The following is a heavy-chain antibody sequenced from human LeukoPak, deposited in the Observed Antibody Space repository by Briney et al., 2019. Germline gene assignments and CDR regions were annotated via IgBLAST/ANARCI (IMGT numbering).Heavy chain of an antibody. CDR2: ISSSSSYI. Sequence: PGGSLRLSCAASGFTFSSYSMSWVRQAPGKGLEWVSSISSSSSYIYYADSVKGRFTISRDNAKNSLCLQMNSLRAEDTAVYYCAPKPNYYDSTIMGYWGQGTLVTVSS. V-gene: IGHV3-21*01. CDR3: APKPNYYDSTIMGY. D-gene: IGHD3-22*01. J-gene: IGHJ4*02. CDR1: GFTFSSYS.